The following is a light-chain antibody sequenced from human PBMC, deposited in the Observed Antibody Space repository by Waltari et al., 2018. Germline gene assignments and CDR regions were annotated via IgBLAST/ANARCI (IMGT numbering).Light chain of an antibody. CDR1: QSVSTW. Sequence: DIQMTQSPSTLSASVGDRHTITCRASQSVSTWLAWYQQKPGKAPNLLIYKASTLETGVPSRFSGSGSGTEFTLTISSLQPDDFATYYCQQYNSYPCTFGQGTKVEI. J-gene: IGKJ1*01. V-gene: IGKV1-5*03. CDR2: KAS. CDR3: QQYNSYPCT.